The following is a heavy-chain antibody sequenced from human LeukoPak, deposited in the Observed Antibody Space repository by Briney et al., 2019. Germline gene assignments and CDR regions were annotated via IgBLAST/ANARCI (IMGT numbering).Heavy chain of an antibody. CDR1: GYSFANYY. CDR3: AKDLNDWNYFYYYYLDV. J-gene: IGHJ6*03. Sequence: ASVKVSCKASGYSFANYYIHWVRRAPGQGLEWMRVINPTGGVATYAQRFQGRLTMSRDTSTTTVYMELSSLKSEDTAVYYCAKDLNDWNYFYYYYLDVWGIGTMVTVSS. CDR2: INPTGGVA. D-gene: IGHD3-9*01. V-gene: IGHV1-46*01.